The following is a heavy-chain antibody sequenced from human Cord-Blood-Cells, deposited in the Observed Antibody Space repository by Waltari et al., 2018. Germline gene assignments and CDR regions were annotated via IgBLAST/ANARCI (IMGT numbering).Heavy chain of an antibody. V-gene: IGHV4-39*01. Sequence: QLQLQESGPGLLKPSANLSLTCTVSGGSISSSSYYWGWIRQPPGKGLEWIGSMYYSGRTYNNTPRKRRVTISVDTSKNQFSLKLSSVTAAVTAVYYCARHNRWMVTMIVDAFDIWGQGTMVTVSS. J-gene: IGHJ3*02. D-gene: IGHD3-22*01. CDR2: MYYSGRT. CDR1: GGSISSSSYY. CDR3: ARHNRWMVTMIVDAFDI.